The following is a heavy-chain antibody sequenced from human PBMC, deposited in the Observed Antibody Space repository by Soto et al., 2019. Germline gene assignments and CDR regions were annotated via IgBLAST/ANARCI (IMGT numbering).Heavy chain of an antibody. J-gene: IGHJ4*02. CDR3: ARWGIAAGDY. CDR2: IWYDGSNK. V-gene: IGHV3-33*01. D-gene: IGHD6-13*01. CDR1: GFTFSSYG. Sequence: QVQLVESGGGVVQPGRSLRLSCAASGFTFSSYGMHWVRQAPGKGLEWVAVIWYDGSNKYYADSVKGRFTSSRDNSKNTLYRQMNSLRAEDTAVYYCARWGIAAGDYWGQGTLVTVSS.